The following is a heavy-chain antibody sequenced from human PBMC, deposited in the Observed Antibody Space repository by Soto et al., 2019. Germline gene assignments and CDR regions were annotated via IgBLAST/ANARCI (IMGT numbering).Heavy chain of an antibody. D-gene: IGHD6-13*01. V-gene: IGHV3-30*03. Sequence: QVQLVESGGGVVQPGRSLRLSCAASGFTFSSYGMHWVRQAPGKGLECVALISYDGSDKYYADSVKGRFTISRDNSKNTLYLQMNSLRVEDTAVYYCGAGQYFSDYWGQGTLVTVSS. J-gene: IGHJ4*02. CDR2: ISYDGSDK. CDR1: GFTFSSYG. CDR3: GAGQYFSDY.